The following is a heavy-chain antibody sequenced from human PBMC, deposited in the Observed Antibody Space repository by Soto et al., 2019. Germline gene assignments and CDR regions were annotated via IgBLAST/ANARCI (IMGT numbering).Heavy chain of an antibody. CDR1: GYTFRNYY. CDR3: GRAFDRSGLY. D-gene: IGHD3-22*01. CDR2: INPSGGAT. Sequence: ASVMVSCKASGYTFRNYYIHWVRQAPGQGLEWMGLINPSGGATSYSQRFQGRVTITKDSSTSTVYMELSSLGSEDTAVYYCGRAFDRSGLYWGQGTLVTVSS. J-gene: IGHJ4*02. V-gene: IGHV1-46*01.